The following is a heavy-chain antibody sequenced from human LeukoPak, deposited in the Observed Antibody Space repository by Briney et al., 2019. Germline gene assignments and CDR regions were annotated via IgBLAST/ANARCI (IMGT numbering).Heavy chain of an antibody. CDR3: ARLSPPIASFCSGGTCYSGGFDP. CDR1: GYTFTDYG. CDR2: ITTYNGNT. Sequence: ASAKVSCKDSGYTFTDYGISWVRQAPGQGLEWMGWITTYNGNTYYAQKLQGRVTMTADTSTSTSYMELRSLRSDDTAVYYCARLSPPIASFCSGGTCYSGGFDPWGQGTLVTVSS. D-gene: IGHD2-15*01. V-gene: IGHV1-18*01. J-gene: IGHJ5*02.